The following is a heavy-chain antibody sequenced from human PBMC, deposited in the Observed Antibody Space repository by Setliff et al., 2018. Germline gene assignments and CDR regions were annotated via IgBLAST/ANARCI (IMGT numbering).Heavy chain of an antibody. Sequence: PSETLSLTCTVSGRSISSHYWSWIRQPPGKGLEWIGSMYYSGSASYNPSLKSRVTISVDTSKNSLYLQMNSLRAEDTAVYYCARDRGRQLGYTGDAFDIWGQGTMVT. V-gene: IGHV4-59*11. CDR2: MYYSGSA. J-gene: IGHJ3*02. D-gene: IGHD5-18*01. CDR1: GRSISSHY. CDR3: ARDRGRQLGYTGDAFDI.